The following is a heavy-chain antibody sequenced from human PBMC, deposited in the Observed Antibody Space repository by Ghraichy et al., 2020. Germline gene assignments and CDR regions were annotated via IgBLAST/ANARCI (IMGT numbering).Heavy chain of an antibody. Sequence: GGSLRLSCAASGFTFSSYSMNWVRQAPGKGLEWVSYISSSSSYIYYADSVKGRFTISRDNAKNSLYLQMNSLRTEDTAVYYCARDPMAVDSGSYSCAFDIWGQGTMVTVSS. CDR3: ARDPMAVDSGSYSCAFDI. J-gene: IGHJ3*02. D-gene: IGHD1-26*01. CDR1: GFTFSSYS. V-gene: IGHV3-21*01. CDR2: ISSSSSYI.